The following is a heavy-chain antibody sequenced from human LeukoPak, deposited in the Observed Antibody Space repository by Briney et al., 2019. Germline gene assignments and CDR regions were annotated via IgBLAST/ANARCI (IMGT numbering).Heavy chain of an antibody. J-gene: IGHJ5*02. Sequence: GGSLRLSCAASEFTFSSFGMHWVRQAPGKGLGWVAVIWYDASNKYYADSVKGRFTISRDNSKNTLYLHMNSLRDDDTAVYYCVRGVGVSRFNYLDPWGQGTLVIVSS. D-gene: IGHD1-7*01. CDR1: EFTFSSFG. CDR2: IWYDASNK. CDR3: VRGVGVSRFNYLDP. V-gene: IGHV3-33*01.